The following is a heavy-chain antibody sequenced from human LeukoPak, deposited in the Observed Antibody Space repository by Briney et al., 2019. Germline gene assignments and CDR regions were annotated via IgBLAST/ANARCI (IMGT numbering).Heavy chain of an antibody. CDR3: ARGSAYYDILTGYQAP. CDR2: ISSSSSYT. Sequence: GGSLGLSCAASGFTFSDYYMSWIRQAPGKGLEWVSYISSSSSYTNYADSAKGRFTISRDNAKNSLYLQMNSLRAEDTAVYYCARGSAYYDILTGYQAPWGQGTLVTVSS. V-gene: IGHV3-11*06. CDR1: GFTFSDYY. D-gene: IGHD3-9*01. J-gene: IGHJ5*02.